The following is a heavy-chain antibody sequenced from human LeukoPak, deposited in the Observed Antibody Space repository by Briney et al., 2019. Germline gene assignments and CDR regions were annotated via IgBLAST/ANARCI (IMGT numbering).Heavy chain of an antibody. CDR3: ARVKCTGGRCSSTGRFDY. CDR1: GFTFDDYG. D-gene: IGHD2-15*01. CDR2: IGWNGGAI. J-gene: IGHJ4*02. Sequence: GGSLRLSCAAFGFTFDDYGIHWARQAPGKGLEWVSGIGWNGGAIGYADAVKGRFTISRVNAKKSLYLQMNNLRADDTAFYYCARVKCTGGRCSSTGRFDYWGQGTLVTVSS. V-gene: IGHV3-9*01.